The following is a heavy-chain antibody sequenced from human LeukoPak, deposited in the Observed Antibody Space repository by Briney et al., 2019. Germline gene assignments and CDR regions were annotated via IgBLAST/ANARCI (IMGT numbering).Heavy chain of an antibody. Sequence: GASVKVSCKASGYIFTNYYMYWVRRVPGQGLEWMGVIDPSGGGTTYAQNFQDRITMTRDTSTSIVYMELSSLRSEDTAVYYCATWGSSSSPLPSLDVWGQGTTVTVSS. V-gene: IGHV1-46*01. J-gene: IGHJ6*02. CDR1: GYIFTNYY. CDR3: ATWGSSSSPLPSLDV. CDR2: IDPSGGGT. D-gene: IGHD6-13*01.